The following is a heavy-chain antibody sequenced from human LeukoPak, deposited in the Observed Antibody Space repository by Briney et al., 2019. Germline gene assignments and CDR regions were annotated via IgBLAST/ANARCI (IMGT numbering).Heavy chain of an antibody. Sequence: SETLSLTCTVSGGSISSGDYYWSWIRQPPGKGLEWIGEINHSGSTNYNPSLKSRVTISVDTSKNQFSLKLSSVTAADTAVYYCARAPTVTYYFDYWGQGTLVTVSS. CDR1: GGSISSGDYY. CDR2: INHSGST. V-gene: IGHV4-39*07. J-gene: IGHJ4*02. D-gene: IGHD4-11*01. CDR3: ARAPTVTYYFDY.